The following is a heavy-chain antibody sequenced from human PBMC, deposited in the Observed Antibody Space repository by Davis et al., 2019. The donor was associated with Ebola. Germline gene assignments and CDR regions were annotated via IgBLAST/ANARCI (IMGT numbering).Heavy chain of an antibody. CDR1: GYTFTSYD. D-gene: IGHD1-1*01. V-gene: IGHV1-8*01. Sequence: ASAQVSCKASGYTFTSYDTNRVRQATGQGLEWMGWMNPNSGNTGYAQKSQGRVTITSNTSKSTAYMGLSSLRSEDTAAYYGGRGRLRYNWNGGGGGFDPWGQGTLVTVSS. CDR3: GRGRLRYNWNGGGGGFDP. CDR2: MNPNSGNT. J-gene: IGHJ5*02.